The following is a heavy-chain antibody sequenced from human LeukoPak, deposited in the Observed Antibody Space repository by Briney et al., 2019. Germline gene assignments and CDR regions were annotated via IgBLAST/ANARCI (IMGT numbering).Heavy chain of an antibody. J-gene: IGHJ5*02. CDR2: ISASGGST. CDR1: GFTFSSYW. Sequence: PGGSLRLSCAASGFTFSSYWMHWVRQAPGKGLEWVSAISASGGSTYYADSVKGRFTISRDNSRNTLYLQMNTLRAEDTAVYYCAKERNWAAGTDWFDPWGQGTLVTVSS. V-gene: IGHV3-23*01. D-gene: IGHD6-13*01. CDR3: AKERNWAAGTDWFDP.